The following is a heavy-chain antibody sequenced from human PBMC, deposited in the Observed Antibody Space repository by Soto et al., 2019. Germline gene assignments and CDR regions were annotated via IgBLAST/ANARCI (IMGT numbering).Heavy chain of an antibody. CDR1: GFTFSSYG. Sequence: QVQLVESGGGVVQPGRSLRLSCAASGFTFSSYGMHWVRQAPGKGLEWVAVIWYDGSNKYYADSVKGRFTISRDNSKNTLYLQMNSLRAEDTAVYYCARDTIAVAGRLNGYFDLWGRGTLVTVSS. D-gene: IGHD6-19*01. V-gene: IGHV3-33*01. CDR3: ARDTIAVAGRLNGYFDL. CDR2: IWYDGSNK. J-gene: IGHJ2*01.